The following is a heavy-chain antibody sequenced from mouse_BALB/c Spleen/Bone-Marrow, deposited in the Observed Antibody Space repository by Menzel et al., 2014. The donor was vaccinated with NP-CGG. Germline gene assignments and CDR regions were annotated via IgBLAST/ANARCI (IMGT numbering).Heavy chain of an antibody. CDR2: IWAGGST. CDR1: EFSLTSYG. Sequence: VQVVESGPGLVAPSQSLSITCTVSEFSLTSYGVHWVRQPPGKGMEWLGVIWAGGSTNYNSALMSRLRISKNNSKSQVYLKMNSLQTDDTAMYCCARGGSSRAWFAYWGQGTLVTVSA. V-gene: IGHV2-9*02. J-gene: IGHJ3*01. CDR3: ARGGSSRAWFAY. D-gene: IGHD1-1*01.